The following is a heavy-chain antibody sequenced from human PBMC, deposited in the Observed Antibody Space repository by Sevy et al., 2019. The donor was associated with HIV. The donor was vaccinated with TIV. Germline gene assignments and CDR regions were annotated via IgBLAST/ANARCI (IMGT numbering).Heavy chain of an antibody. Sequence: GGSLRLSCAGSGFTFSNYAMHWVRQAPGKGLECVAGLWSHGRREYYADFAKGRFTISRDNSKNTVYLHMDSLRTDDTAVYCGAKEDDAFDVWGQGTMVTVSS. CDR3: AKEDDAFDV. J-gene: IGHJ3*01. CDR2: LWSHGRRE. CDR1: GFTFSNYA. V-gene: IGHV3-33*03.